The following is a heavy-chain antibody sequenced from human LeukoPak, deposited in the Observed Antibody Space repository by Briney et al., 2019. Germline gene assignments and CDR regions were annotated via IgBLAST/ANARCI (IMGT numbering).Heavy chain of an antibody. CDR2: IKEDGSEK. J-gene: IGHJ5*02. CDR3: ARGGRIRGLVPAA. Sequence: PGGSLRLSCAASGFTFSSYWMGWVRQAPGKGLEWVANIKEDGSEKYYVDSVKGRFTISRDNAENSLYLQMNSLRAEDTAVYYCARGGRIRGLVPAAWGQGTLVTVSS. CDR1: GFTFSSYW. V-gene: IGHV3-7*01. D-gene: IGHD2-2*01.